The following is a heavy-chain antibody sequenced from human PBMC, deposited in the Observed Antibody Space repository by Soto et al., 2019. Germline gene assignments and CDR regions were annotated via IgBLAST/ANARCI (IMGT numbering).Heavy chain of an antibody. V-gene: IGHV4-34*01. CDR2: IHHSGST. Sequence: ETLSLTCAVYGGSFSGYYWTWIRQPPGKGLEWIGEIHHSGSTNYSPSLKSRVTISVDTSKNQFSLRLSSITAADTAVYYCARLARYLRGWGGSNWYYSGYGGQGTLVA. J-gene: IGHJ4*02. CDR3: ARLARYLRGWGGSNWYYSGY. CDR1: GGSFSGYY. D-gene: IGHD6-13*01.